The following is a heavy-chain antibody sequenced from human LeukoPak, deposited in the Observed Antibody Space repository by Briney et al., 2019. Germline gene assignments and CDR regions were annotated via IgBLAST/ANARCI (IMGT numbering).Heavy chain of an antibody. V-gene: IGHV1-18*01. CDR3: ARLCSIRWCLHDLFDP. Sequence: ASVKVSCKASGYTFTSYGISWVRQAPGQGLEWMGWISANNGNTDYAQRFQGRVTMTTDTSTSTAYMELRSLRSDDTAVYYCARLCSIRWCLHDLFDPGGEGTLLTVPS. CDR2: ISANNGNT. D-gene: IGHD2-21*01. CDR1: GYTFTSYG. J-gene: IGHJ5*02.